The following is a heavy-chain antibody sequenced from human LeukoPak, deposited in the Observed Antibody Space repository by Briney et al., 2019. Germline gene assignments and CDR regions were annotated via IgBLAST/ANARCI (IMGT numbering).Heavy chain of an antibody. D-gene: IGHD7-27*01. Sequence: ASVTVSFKASGYTFTGYYMHWVRQAPGQGLEWMGWINPNSGGTNYAQKFQGRVTMTRDTSISTAYMELSRLRSDDTAVYYCARALFLHWGPDAFDIWGQGTMVTVSS. CDR2: INPNSGGT. CDR3: ARALFLHWGPDAFDI. V-gene: IGHV1-2*02. CDR1: GYTFTGYY. J-gene: IGHJ3*02.